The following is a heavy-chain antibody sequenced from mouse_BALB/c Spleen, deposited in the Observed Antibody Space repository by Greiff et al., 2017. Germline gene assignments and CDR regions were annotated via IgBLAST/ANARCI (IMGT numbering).Heavy chain of an antibody. CDR3: ARGGYDYDAMDY. V-gene: IGHV1S127*01. CDR1: GYSFTSYW. J-gene: IGHJ4*01. Sequence: VQLQQSGPQLVRPGASVKISCKASGYSFTSYWMHWVKQRPGQGLEWIGMIDPSDSETRLNQKFKDKATLTVDKSSSTAYMQLSSPTSEDSAVYYCARGGYDYDAMDYWGQGTSVTVSS. CDR2: IDPSDSET. D-gene: IGHD2-10*02.